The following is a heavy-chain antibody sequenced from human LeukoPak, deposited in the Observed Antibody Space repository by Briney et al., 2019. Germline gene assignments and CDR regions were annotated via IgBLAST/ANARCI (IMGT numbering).Heavy chain of an antibody. D-gene: IGHD2-2*01. J-gene: IGHJ5*02. CDR3: ARAGPSSTSCCYWFDP. V-gene: IGHV3-7*02. Sequence: AGGSLRLSCAASGFTFTNNWMTWIRQAPGKGLEWVANIKDDGSDKYYVDSVKGRFTISRDNAKNSLYLQMNSLRAEDTAVYYCARAGPSSTSCCYWFDPWGQGTLVTVSS. CDR1: GFTFTNNW. CDR2: IKDDGSDK.